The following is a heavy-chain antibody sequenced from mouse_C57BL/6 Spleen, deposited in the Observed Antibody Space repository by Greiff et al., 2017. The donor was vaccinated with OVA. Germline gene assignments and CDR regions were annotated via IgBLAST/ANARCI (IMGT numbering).Heavy chain of an antibody. CDR3: ARSNYYGSSLLFAY. Sequence: VQLQQPGAELVKPGASVKLSCKASGYTFTSYWMHWVKQRPGQGLEWIGMIHPNSGSTNYNEKFKSKATLTVDKSSSTAYMQLSSLTSEDSAVYYCARSNYYGSSLLFAYWGQGTLVTVSA. J-gene: IGHJ3*01. CDR1: GYTFTSYW. D-gene: IGHD1-1*01. CDR2: IHPNSGST. V-gene: IGHV1-64*01.